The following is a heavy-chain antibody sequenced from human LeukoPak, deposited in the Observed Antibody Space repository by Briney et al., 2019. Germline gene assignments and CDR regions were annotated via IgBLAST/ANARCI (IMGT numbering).Heavy chain of an antibody. CDR3: AKDWIQFNRVFDCFDS. J-gene: IGHJ4*02. CDR1: GFPFETNA. CDR2: IGNTET. V-gene: IGHV3-23*01. D-gene: IGHD5-18*01. Sequence: GGSLRLSCATSGFPFETNAMSWVRQAPGKGWGWVATIGNTETFYADSVTGRFTISRDNSKNTVNLQMNRLRVEDTAIYYCAKDWIQFNRVFDCFDSWGQGTLVTVSS.